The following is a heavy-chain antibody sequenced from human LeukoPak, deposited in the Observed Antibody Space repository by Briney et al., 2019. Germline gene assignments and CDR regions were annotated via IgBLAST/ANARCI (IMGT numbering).Heavy chain of an antibody. D-gene: IGHD6-13*01. CDR1: GGSFSGYY. Sequence: SETLSLTCAVYGGSFSGYYWSWIRQPPEKGLEWIGEINHSGSTNYNPSLKSRVTISVDTSKNQFSLKLSSVTAADTAVYYCARGGIAAAEWGQGTLVTVSS. V-gene: IGHV4-34*01. J-gene: IGHJ4*02. CDR2: INHSGST. CDR3: ARGGIAAAE.